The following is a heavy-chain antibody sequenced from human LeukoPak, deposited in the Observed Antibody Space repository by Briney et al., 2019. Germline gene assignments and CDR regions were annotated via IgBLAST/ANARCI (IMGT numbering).Heavy chain of an antibody. Sequence: GGSLRLSCAASGFTFDDYAMHWVRQAPGKGLEWVANIKQDGSEKYYVDSVKGRFTISRDNAKNSLYLQMNSLRAEDTAVYYCARGNYFYYYYMDVWGKGTTVTVSS. V-gene: IGHV3-7*01. J-gene: IGHJ6*03. CDR1: GFTFDDYA. CDR3: ARGNYFYYYYMDV. CDR2: IKQDGSEK.